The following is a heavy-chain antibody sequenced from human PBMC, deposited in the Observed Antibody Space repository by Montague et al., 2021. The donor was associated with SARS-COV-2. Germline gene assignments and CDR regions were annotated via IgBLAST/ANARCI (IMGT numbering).Heavy chain of an antibody. J-gene: IGHJ6*02. CDR1: GDSISSYS. D-gene: IGHD4-11*01. Sequence: SETLSLTCTVSGDSISSYSWSWIRQPPGKGLEWVGYIYYSESTNYNPSLTIRVPISVDTSKNQISLKLTSVTAADTAVYYCARHLRVTTVTAPRYHYALDVWGQGTTVTVSS. CDR2: IYYSEST. CDR3: ARHLRVTTVTAPRYHYALDV. V-gene: IGHV4-59*08.